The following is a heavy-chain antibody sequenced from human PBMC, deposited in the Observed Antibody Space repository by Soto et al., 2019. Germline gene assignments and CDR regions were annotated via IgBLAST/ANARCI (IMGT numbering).Heavy chain of an antibody. J-gene: IGHJ6*02. V-gene: IGHV1-69*13. CDR1: GGTFSSYA. CDR3: AREGSARRGMDV. CDR2: IIPIFGTA. Sequence: SVKVSCKASGGTFSSYAISWVRQAPGQGLEWMGGIIPIFGTANYAQKFQGRVTITADESTSTAYMELSSLRSEDTAVYYCAREGSARRGMDVWGQGTTVTVPS.